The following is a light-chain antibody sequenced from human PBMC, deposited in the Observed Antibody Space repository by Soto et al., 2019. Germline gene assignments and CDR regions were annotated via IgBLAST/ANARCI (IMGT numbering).Light chain of an antibody. CDR1: NIGGKT. Sequence: SYELAQPPSVSVAPGQTATITCGGNNIGGKTVHWYQQKPGQAPVVVVDHDTDRPSGIPERFSGSNSGNTATLTISRVEAGDEADYYCQVWASSTDLYVLGHGTKAT. V-gene: IGLV3-21*02. J-gene: IGLJ1*01. CDR3: QVWASSTDLYV. CDR2: HDT.